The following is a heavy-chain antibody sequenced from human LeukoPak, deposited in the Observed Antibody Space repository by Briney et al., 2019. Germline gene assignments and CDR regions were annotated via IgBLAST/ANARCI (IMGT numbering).Heavy chain of an antibody. J-gene: IGHJ5*02. D-gene: IGHD3-16*02. CDR3: ARDPYGGIGVFDP. Sequence: GGSLRLSCAASGFTFSSYSMNWVRQAPGKGLEWVSSISSSSSYIYYADSVKGRFTISRDNAKNSLYLQMTSLRAEDTALYYCARDPYGGIGVFDPWGQGTLVTVSS. CDR2: ISSSSSYI. CDR1: GFTFSSYS. V-gene: IGHV3-21*04.